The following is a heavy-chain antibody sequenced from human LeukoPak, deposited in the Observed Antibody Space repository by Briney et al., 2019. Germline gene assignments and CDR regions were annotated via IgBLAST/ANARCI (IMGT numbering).Heavy chain of an antibody. J-gene: IGHJ4*02. CDR2: IISSSSTYI. Sequence: PGGSLRLSCAASGFTFSSYSMNWVRQAPGKGLEWVSSIISSSSTYIYYADSVKGRFTISRDNAKNSLYLQMNSLRAEDTAVYYCAKDRDGTFDYWGQGTLVTVSS. V-gene: IGHV3-21*01. CDR3: AKDRDGTFDY. CDR1: GFTFSSYS. D-gene: IGHD5-24*01.